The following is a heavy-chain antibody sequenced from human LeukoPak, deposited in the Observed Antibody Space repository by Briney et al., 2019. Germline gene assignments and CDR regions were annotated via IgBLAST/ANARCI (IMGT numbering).Heavy chain of an antibody. CDR3: AKHSGSYFIYYVDS. Sequence: GGSLRLSCAASGFTFSSYGLSWVRQAPGKGLEWVSTVSGSGYNTYYADSVKGRFTISRDNSANTLYLQMNSLSAEDTALYYCAKHSGSYFIYYVDSWGQGTLVSVSS. CDR2: VSGSGYNT. V-gene: IGHV3-23*01. CDR1: GFTFSSYG. D-gene: IGHD1-26*01. J-gene: IGHJ4*02.